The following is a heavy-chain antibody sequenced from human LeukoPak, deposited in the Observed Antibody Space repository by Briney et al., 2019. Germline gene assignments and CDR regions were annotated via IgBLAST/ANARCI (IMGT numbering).Heavy chain of an antibody. CDR1: GYSFTSYW. CDR2: IYPGDSDT. V-gene: IGHV5-51*01. CDR3: ARQYQSCSGGSCQRAFDI. D-gene: IGHD2-15*01. J-gene: IGHJ3*02. Sequence: GESLKISCKGSGYSFTSYWIGWVRQMPGKGLEWMGIIYPGDSDTRYSPSFQGQVTISADKSISTAYLQWSSLKASDTAMYYCARQYQSCSGGSCQRAFDIWGQGTIVTVSS.